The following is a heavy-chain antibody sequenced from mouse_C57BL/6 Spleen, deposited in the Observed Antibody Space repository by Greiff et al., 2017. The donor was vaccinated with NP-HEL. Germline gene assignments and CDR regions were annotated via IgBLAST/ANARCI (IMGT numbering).Heavy chain of an antibody. CDR2: IRNKANGYTT. CDR1: GFTFTDYY. Sequence: EVQLVESGGGLVQPGGSLSLSCAASGFTFTDYYMSWVRQPPGKALEWLGFIRNKANGYTTAYSAYVKCRFTISRDNSQIILYLQMNALRAEDSATYYCARPSYYYGTSFAYWGQGTLVTVSA. CDR3: ARPSYYYGTSFAY. J-gene: IGHJ3*01. D-gene: IGHD1-1*01. V-gene: IGHV7-3*01.